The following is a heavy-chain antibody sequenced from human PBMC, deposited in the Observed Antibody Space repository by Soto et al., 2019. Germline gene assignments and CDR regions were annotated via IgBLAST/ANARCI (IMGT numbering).Heavy chain of an antibody. V-gene: IGHV3-23*01. Sequence: GGSLRLSCAASGFTFSSYAMSWVRQAPGKGLEWVSTILHDETPFYTDSVKGRFTISRDNVRGTLYLQMNGLRVEDAALYFCAKDLFPTSGQRFFFESWGQGSLVTVSS. CDR2: ILHDETP. CDR1: GFTFSSYA. CDR3: AKDLFPTSGQRFFFES. D-gene: IGHD2-21*01. J-gene: IGHJ4*02.